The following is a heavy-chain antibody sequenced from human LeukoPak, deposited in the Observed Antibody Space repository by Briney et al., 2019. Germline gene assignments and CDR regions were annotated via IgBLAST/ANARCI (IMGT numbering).Heavy chain of an antibody. D-gene: IGHD6-13*01. V-gene: IGHV3-48*03. CDR1: GFTFSSYE. CDR3: ARVIGIAAAGTTGGY. J-gene: IGHJ4*02. CDR2: ISSSNTI. Sequence: PGGSLRLSCAASGFTFSSYEMNWVRQAPGKGLEWVSYISSSNTIYYADSVKGRFTISRDNAKNSLYLQMSSLRAEDTAVYYCARVIGIAAAGTTGGYWGQGTLVTVSS.